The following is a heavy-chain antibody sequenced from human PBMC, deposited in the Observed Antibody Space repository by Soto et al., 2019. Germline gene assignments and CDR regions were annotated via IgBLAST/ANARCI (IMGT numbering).Heavy chain of an antibody. Sequence: PGGSLRLSCAASGFTFSSYAMSWVRQAPGKGLEWVSAISSSSSTIYYADSVKGRFTISRDNAKNSLYLQMNSLRAEDTAVFYCARESGDYGAAFDIWGQGTMVTVSS. CDR3: ARESGDYGAAFDI. CDR1: GFTFSSYA. D-gene: IGHD4-17*01. CDR2: ISSSSSTI. V-gene: IGHV3-48*01. J-gene: IGHJ3*02.